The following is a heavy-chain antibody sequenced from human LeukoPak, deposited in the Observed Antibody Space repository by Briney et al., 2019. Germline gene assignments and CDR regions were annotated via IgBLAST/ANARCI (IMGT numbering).Heavy chain of an antibody. CDR2: INPNSGGT. J-gene: IGHJ4*02. CDR3: ARDLRGSFYYFDY. V-gene: IGHV1-2*02. D-gene: IGHD1-26*01. CDR1: GYTFTGYY. Sequence: GASVNVSCKASGYTFTGYYMHWVRQAPGQGLEWMGWINPNSGGTNYAQKFQGRVTMTRDTSISTAYMELSRLRSDDTVVYYCARDLRGSFYYFDYWGQGTLVTVSS.